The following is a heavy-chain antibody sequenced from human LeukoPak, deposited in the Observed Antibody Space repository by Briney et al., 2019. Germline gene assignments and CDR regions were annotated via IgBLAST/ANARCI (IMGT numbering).Heavy chain of an antibody. CDR1: GGSISSSSYY. Sequence: SETLSLTCTVSGGSISSSSYYWGWIRQPPGKGLEWIGSIYYSGSTYYNPSLKSRVTISVDTSKNQFSLKLSSVTAADTAVYYCARDWGDYPRKASRYNWYFDLWGRGTLATVSS. CDR2: IYYSGST. CDR3: ARDWGDYPRKASRYNWYFDL. J-gene: IGHJ2*01. V-gene: IGHV4-39*07. D-gene: IGHD4-17*01.